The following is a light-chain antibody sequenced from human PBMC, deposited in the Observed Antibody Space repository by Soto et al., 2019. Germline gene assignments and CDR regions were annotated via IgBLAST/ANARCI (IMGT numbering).Light chain of an antibody. CDR3: SSYTSSSTPCG. CDR1: SSDVGGYNY. Sequence: QSALTQPASVSGSPGQSITISCTGTSSDVGGYNYVSWYQQHPGKAPKLMIYDVSNRPSGVSNRFSGSKSGNTASLTISGLQAEDEADYYCSSYTSSSTPCGFGTGTKVTVL. CDR2: DVS. V-gene: IGLV2-14*01. J-gene: IGLJ1*01.